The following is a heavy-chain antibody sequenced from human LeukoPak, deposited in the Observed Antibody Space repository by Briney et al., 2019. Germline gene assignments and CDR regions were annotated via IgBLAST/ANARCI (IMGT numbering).Heavy chain of an antibody. CDR1: GFTFSSYG. CDR2: ISYDGSNK. Sequence: PGRSLRLSCAASGFTFSSYGMHWVRQAPGKGLEWVAVISYDGSNKYYAGSVKGRFTISRDNSKNTLYLQMNSLRAEDTAVYYCAKDQGAYCGGDCYSYFDYWGQGTLVTVSS. V-gene: IGHV3-30*18. J-gene: IGHJ4*02. D-gene: IGHD2-21*02. CDR3: AKDQGAYCGGDCYSYFDY.